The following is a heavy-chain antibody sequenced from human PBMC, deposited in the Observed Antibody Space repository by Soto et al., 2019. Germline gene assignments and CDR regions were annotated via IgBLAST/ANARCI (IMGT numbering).Heavy chain of an antibody. V-gene: IGHV3-23*01. Sequence: EVQLLESGGGLVQPGGSLRLSCAASGFTFSDYAMSWVRQAPGKGLEWVSAISGGEGRSTYYADSVKGRFTSSRDTYEKTMHLQINSLRVQHSAVYDCGPRGQGTLVTVSS. CDR1: GFTFSDYA. J-gene: IGHJ5*02. CDR2: ISGGEGRST. CDR3: GP.